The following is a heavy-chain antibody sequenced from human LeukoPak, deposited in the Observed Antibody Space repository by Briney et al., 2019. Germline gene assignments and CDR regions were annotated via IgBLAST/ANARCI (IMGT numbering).Heavy chain of an antibody. CDR1: GGSFSGYY. CDR2: MYHSGSY. V-gene: IGHV4-34*01. D-gene: IGHD5-12*01. CDR3: ARSCLIVDIVATIRARLGGNAFDI. Sequence: PSETLSLTCAVYGGSFSGYYWSWIRQPPGKGLEWIGSMYHSGSYYYTPSLKSRVTISIDTSKNQFSLKLSSVTAADTAVYYCARSCLIVDIVATIRARLGGNAFDIWGQGTMVTVSS. J-gene: IGHJ3*02.